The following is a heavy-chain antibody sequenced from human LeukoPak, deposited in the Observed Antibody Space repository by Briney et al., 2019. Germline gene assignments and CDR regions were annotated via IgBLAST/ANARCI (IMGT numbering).Heavy chain of an antibody. CDR3: ARVPRSTVLGYSYGSYYFDY. V-gene: IGHV4-59*01. Sequence: SETLSLTCTVSGGSISSYYWSWIRQPPGKGLEWIGYIYYSGSTNYNPSLKSRVTISVDTSKNHLPLKLSSVTAADTAVYYCARVPRSTVLGYSYGSYYFDYWGQGTLVTVSS. D-gene: IGHD5-18*01. CDR2: IYYSGST. CDR1: GGSISSYY. J-gene: IGHJ4*02.